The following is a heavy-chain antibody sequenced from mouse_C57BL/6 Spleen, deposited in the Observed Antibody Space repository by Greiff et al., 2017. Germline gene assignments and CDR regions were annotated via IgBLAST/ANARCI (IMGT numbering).Heavy chain of an antibody. J-gene: IGHJ4*01. CDR2: ISSGSSTI. CDR3: ARLVRAYARDY. V-gene: IGHV5-17*01. CDR1: GFTSSAYG. Sequence: VMLVESGGGLVKPGGSLKLSCAASGFTSSAYGMHWVRQAPEKGLEWVAYISSGSSTIYYADTVKGRFTISRDTAKNTLFLQMTSLRSENTAMYYCARLVRAYARDYWGQGTSVTVSS. D-gene: IGHD2-2*01.